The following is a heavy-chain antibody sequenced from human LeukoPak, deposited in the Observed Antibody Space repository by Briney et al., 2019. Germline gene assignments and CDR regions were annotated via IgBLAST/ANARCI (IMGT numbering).Heavy chain of an antibody. D-gene: IGHD4/OR15-4a*01. CDR1: GYTFTSYG. Sequence: GASVKVSCKASGYTFTSYGISWVRQAPGQGLEWMGWISAYNGNTNYAQKLQGRVTMTTDTSTSTAYMELRSLRSDDTAVYYCAREGGALMYYYYGMDVWGQGTTVTVSS. V-gene: IGHV1-18*01. CDR2: ISAYNGNT. CDR3: AREGGALMYYYYGMDV. J-gene: IGHJ6*02.